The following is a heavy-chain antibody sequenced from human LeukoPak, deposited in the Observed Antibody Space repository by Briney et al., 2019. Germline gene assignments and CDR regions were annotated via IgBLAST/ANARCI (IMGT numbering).Heavy chain of an antibody. D-gene: IGHD1-26*01. CDR3: ARVGVWVGATADDAFDF. V-gene: IGHV3-21*01. J-gene: IGHJ3*01. Sequence: GGSLRLSCAASGFTFSSYSMNWVRQAPGKGLEWVSSISSSSSYIYYADSVKGRFTISRDNAKNSLYLQMNSLRAEDTAVYYCARVGVWVGATADDAFDFWGQGTMVTVSS. CDR1: GFTFSSYS. CDR2: ISSSSSYI.